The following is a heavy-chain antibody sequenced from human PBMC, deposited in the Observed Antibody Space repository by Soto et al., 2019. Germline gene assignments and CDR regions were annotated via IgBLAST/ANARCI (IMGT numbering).Heavy chain of an antibody. Sequence: EVQLVESGGGLVKPGGSLRLSCAASGFTFSSYSMNWVRQAPGKGLEWVSSISSSSSYIYYADSVKGRFTISRDNAKNQLYLQMNSLRAEDTAVYYCARDYYYDSSGYYWGGAVYYWGQGTLVTVSS. V-gene: IGHV3-21*01. CDR2: ISSSSSYI. CDR3: ARDYYYDSSGYYWGGAVYY. CDR1: GFTFSSYS. J-gene: IGHJ4*02. D-gene: IGHD3-22*01.